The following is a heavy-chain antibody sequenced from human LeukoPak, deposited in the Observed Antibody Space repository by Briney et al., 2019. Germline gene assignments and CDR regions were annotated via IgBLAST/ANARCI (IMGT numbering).Heavy chain of an antibody. Sequence: PSETLSLTCAVYGGSFSGYYWSWIRQPPGKGLEWIGEINHSGSTNYNPSLKSRVTISVDTSKNQFSLKLSSVTAADTAVYYCARREHIVVVTATIDAFDIWGQGTMVTVSS. D-gene: IGHD2-21*02. J-gene: IGHJ3*02. CDR2: INHSGST. CDR1: GGSFSGYY. V-gene: IGHV4-34*01. CDR3: ARREHIVVVTATIDAFDI.